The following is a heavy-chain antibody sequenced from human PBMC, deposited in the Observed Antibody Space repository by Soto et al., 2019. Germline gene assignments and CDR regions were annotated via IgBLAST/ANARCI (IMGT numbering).Heavy chain of an antibody. D-gene: IGHD5-18*01. Sequence: GGSLRLSCAASGFTFSSYAMSWVRQAPGKGLEWVSAISGSGGSTYYADSVKGRFTISRDNSKNTLYLQMNSLRAEDTAVYYCAKGEIQLWLRSYYYYGMDVWGQGTTVTVSS. CDR3: AKGEIQLWLRSYYYYGMDV. CDR1: GFTFSSYA. V-gene: IGHV3-23*01. CDR2: ISGSGGST. J-gene: IGHJ6*02.